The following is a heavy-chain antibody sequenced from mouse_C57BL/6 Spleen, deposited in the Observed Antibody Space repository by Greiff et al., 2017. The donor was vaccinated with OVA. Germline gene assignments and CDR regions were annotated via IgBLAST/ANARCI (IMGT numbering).Heavy chain of an antibody. D-gene: IGHD2-1*01. J-gene: IGHJ3*01. CDR1: GFSLTSYG. V-gene: IGHV2-6-1*01. Sequence: QVTLKESGPGLVAPSQSLSITCTVSGFSLTSYGVHWVRQPPGKGLEWLVVIWSDGSTTYNSALKSRLSISKDNSKSQVFLKMNSLQTDDTAMYYCARHEGIYYGNPWFAYWGQGTLVTVSA. CDR2: IWSDGST. CDR3: ARHEGIYYGNPWFAY.